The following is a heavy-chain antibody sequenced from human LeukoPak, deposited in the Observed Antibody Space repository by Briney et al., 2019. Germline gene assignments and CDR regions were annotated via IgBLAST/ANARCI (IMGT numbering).Heavy chain of an antibody. J-gene: IGHJ4*02. CDR3: ARRPYSGSSQHFDY. D-gene: IGHD1-26*01. CDR1: GFTFSSYW. V-gene: IGHV3-7*01. CDR2: IKQDGSEK. Sequence: GGSLRHTCAASGFTFSSYWMSWVRQAPGKGLEWVANIKQDGSEKYYVDSVKGRFTISRDNAKNSLYLQMNSLRAEDTAVYYCARRPYSGSSQHFDYWGQGTLVTVSS.